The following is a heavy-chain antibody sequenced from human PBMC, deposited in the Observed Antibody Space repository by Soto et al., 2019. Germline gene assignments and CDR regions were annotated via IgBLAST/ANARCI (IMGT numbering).Heavy chain of an antibody. J-gene: IGHJ3*02. CDR3: AKKGLGSLATYCSTGDCHYAFDI. D-gene: IGHD2-15*01. CDR2: ISGGGDGT. V-gene: IGHV3-23*01. CDR1: GFTFGNYA. Sequence: QPGGSLRLSCAASGFTFGNYAMIWVRQAPGKGLEWVSTISGGGDGTYYADSVRGRFTISRENSRNTVYLQMNSLRAEDTAVYYCAKKGLGSLATYCSTGDCHYAFDIWGQGTMVTVSS.